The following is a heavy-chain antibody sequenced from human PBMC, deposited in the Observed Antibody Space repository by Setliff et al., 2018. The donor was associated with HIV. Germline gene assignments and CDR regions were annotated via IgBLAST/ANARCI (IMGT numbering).Heavy chain of an antibody. Sequence: GGSLRLSCAASRFDFNNYWMCWVRQAPGKGLEWVANIGQDGSEKNYVDSVKGRFTISRDNAKNSLDLQMKSLRADDTSVYYCARGSSWYGPNRHRHINYRGQGTLVTVSS. V-gene: IGHV3-7*01. CDR3: ARGSSWYGPNRHRHINY. J-gene: IGHJ4*02. CDR1: RFDFNNYW. D-gene: IGHD6-13*01. CDR2: IGQDGSEK.